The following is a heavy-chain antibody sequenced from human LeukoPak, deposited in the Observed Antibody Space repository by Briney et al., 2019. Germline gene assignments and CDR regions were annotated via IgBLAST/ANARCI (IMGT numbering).Heavy chain of an antibody. CDR1: GFTFSSYS. J-gene: IGHJ5*02. Sequence: GGSLRLSCAASGFTFSSYSMNWVRQAPGKGLEWVSYISSSSSTIYYADSVKGRFAISRDNAKNSLYLQMNGLRVEDTAIYYCARVYYASWSGQPLSQHWLDPWGQGTLVTVSS. V-gene: IGHV3-48*04. CDR3: ARVYYASWSGQPLSQHWLDP. CDR2: ISSSSSTI. D-gene: IGHD3-3*01.